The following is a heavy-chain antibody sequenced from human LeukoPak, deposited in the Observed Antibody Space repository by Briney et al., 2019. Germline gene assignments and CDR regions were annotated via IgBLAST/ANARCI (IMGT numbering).Heavy chain of an antibody. CDR2: INPNSGGT. CDR3: ARTECSGGSCYYYYGMDV. J-gene: IGHJ6*02. V-gene: IGHV1-2*02. CDR1: GYTFTGYY. D-gene: IGHD2-15*01. Sequence: PGASVKVSCKASGYTFTGYYMHWVRQAPGQGLEWMGWINPNSGGTNYAQKFQGRVTMTRDTSISTAYMELSRLRSDDTAVYYCARTECSGGSCYYYYGMDVWGQGTTVTVSS.